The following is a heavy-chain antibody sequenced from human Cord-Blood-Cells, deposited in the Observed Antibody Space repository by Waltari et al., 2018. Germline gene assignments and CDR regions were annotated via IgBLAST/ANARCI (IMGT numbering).Heavy chain of an antibody. CDR2: IWYDGSNK. CDR3: AKSWLSDGDAFDI. CDR1: GFTLSRYG. J-gene: IGHJ3*02. D-gene: IGHD3-9*01. V-gene: IGHV3-30*18. Sequence: QVQLVESGGGVVQPGRSLRLHCAASGFTLSRYGMHWVRQAPGKGLEWVAVIWYDGSNKYYADSVKGRFTISRDNSKNTLYLQMNSLRAEDTAMYYCAKSWLSDGDAFDIWGQGTMVTVSS.